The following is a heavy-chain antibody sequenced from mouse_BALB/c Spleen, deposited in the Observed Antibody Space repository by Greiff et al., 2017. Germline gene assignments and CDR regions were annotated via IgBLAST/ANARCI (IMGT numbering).Heavy chain of an antibody. J-gene: IGHJ4*01. CDR2: IYPGNSDT. D-gene: IGHD1-1*01. Sequence: EVQLQQSGTVLARPGASVKMSCKASGYTFTSYWMHWVKQRPGQGLEWIGAIYPGNSDTSYNQKFKGKAKLTAVTSTSTAYMELSSLTNEDSAVYYCTREGATVVGAMDYWGQGTSVTVSS. CDR1: GYTFTSYW. V-gene: IGHV1-5*01. CDR3: TREGATVVGAMDY.